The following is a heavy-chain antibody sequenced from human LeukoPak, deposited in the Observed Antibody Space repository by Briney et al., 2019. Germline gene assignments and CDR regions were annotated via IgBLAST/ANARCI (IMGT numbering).Heavy chain of an antibody. CDR3: ARDALDDSGYDLTCFDY. CDR2: IKQDGSEK. V-gene: IGHV3-7*01. D-gene: IGHD5-12*01. J-gene: IGHJ4*02. Sequence: PGGSLRLSCAASGFTFSSYWMSWVRQAPGKGLEWVANIKQDGSEKYYVDSVKGRFTISRDNAKNSLYLQMNSLRAEDTAVYYCARDALDDSGYDLTCFDYWGQGTLVTVSS. CDR1: GFTFSSYW.